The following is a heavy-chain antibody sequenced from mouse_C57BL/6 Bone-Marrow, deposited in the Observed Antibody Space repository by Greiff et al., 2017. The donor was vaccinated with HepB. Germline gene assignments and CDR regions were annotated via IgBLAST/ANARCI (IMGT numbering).Heavy chain of an antibody. V-gene: IGHV1-64*01. D-gene: IGHD2-3*01. J-gene: IGHJ3*01. CDR3: ARGGDGYPAWFAY. CDR1: GYTFTSYW. Sequence: QVQLQQPGAELVKPGASVKLSCKASGYTFTSYWMHWVKQRPGQGLEWIGMIHPNSGSTNYNEKFKSKATLTVDKSSSTSYMQLSSLTSEDSAVYYCARGGDGYPAWFAYWGQGTLVTVSA. CDR2: IHPNSGST.